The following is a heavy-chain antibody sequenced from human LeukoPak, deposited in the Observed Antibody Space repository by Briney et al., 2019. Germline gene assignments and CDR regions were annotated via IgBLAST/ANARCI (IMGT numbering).Heavy chain of an antibody. D-gene: IGHD4-17*01. J-gene: IGHJ4*02. V-gene: IGHV3-48*03. CDR1: GFTISSYE. CDR2: ISSSGSTI. Sequence: GGSLRLSCAASGFTISSYEMNWVRQAPGKGLEWVSYISSSGSTIYYADSVKGRFTISRDNAKNSLYLQMNSLRAEDTAVYYCARDYGDYFDYWGQGTLVTVSS. CDR3: ARDYGDYFDY.